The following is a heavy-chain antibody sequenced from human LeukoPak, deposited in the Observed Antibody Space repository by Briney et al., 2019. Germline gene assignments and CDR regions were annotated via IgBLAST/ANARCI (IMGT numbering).Heavy chain of an antibody. CDR3: ARDGHHFDL. J-gene: IGHJ4*02. Sequence: PGGSLRLSCAASGFRFSSYWMSWVRQAPRKGLEWVANINQDGSEKYYVDSVKGRFTISRDNAKNSLYLQMNSLRAEDTAVYYCARDGHHFDLWGQGTLDTVAS. CDR1: GFRFSSYW. CDR2: INQDGSEK. V-gene: IGHV3-7*01.